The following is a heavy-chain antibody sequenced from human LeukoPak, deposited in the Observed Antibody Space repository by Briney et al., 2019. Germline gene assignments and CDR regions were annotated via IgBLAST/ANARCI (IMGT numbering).Heavy chain of an antibody. V-gene: IGHV6-1*01. CDR2: TYYRSKWSS. Sequence: SQTLSLTCAISGDSVSSNSAAWNWIRQSPSRGLEWLGRTYYRSKWSSDYALSVKGRITINSDTYKNQFSLHLNSVTPEDTALYFCARGRGWLLDYWGLGTLVTVSS. D-gene: IGHD6-19*01. J-gene: IGHJ4*02. CDR3: ARGRGWLLDY. CDR1: GDSVSSNSAA.